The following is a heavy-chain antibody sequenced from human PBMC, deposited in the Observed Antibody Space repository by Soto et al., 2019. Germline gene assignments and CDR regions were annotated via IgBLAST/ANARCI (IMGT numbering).Heavy chain of an antibody. CDR2: INYSGST. D-gene: IGHD1-26*01. V-gene: IGHV4-59*01. CDR3: ARDQGGAGANFDF. Sequence: QVQLQESGPGLVKPSETLSLTCTVSGGSIRSYYWSWIRQPPGKGLEWIGYINYSGSTNYNPSLKSRVTRSVDTSKKQFSLKLSSVTAADTAVYHCARDQGGAGANFDFWGQGTLVTVSS. J-gene: IGHJ4*02. CDR1: GGSIRSYY.